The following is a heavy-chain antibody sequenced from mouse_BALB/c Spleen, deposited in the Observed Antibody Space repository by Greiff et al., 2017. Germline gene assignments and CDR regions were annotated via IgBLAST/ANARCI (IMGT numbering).Heavy chain of an antibody. V-gene: IGHV2-6-7*01. D-gene: IGHD1-2*01. Sequence: QVQLKESGPGLVAPSQSLSITCTASGFSLTGYGVNWVRQPPGKGLEWLGMIWGDGSTDYNSALKSRLSISKDNSKSQVFLKMNSLQTDDTARYYCARAATATGFDYWGQGTTLTVSS. CDR2: IWGDGST. CDR1: GFSLTGYG. CDR3: ARAATATGFDY. J-gene: IGHJ2*01.